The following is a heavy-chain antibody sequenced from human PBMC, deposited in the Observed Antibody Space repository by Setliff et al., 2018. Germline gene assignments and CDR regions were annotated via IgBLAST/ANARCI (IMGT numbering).Heavy chain of an antibody. CDR3: ARAPSVELVTIRTNSWFTY. D-gene: IGHD5-18*01. J-gene: IGHJ4*02. V-gene: IGHV1-18*01. CDR2: ISAYNINT. Sequence: GASVKVSCKASGYSFGNYGMSWVRQAPGQGLEWMGWISAYNINTNYAKKLQGRVTMTTDTSASTAYMELRSLTSDDSDFYYCARAPSVELVTIRTNSWFTYWGQGTLVTVSS. CDR1: GYSFGNYG.